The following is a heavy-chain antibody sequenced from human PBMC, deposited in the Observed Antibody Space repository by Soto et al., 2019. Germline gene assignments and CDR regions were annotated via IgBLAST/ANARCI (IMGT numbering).Heavy chain of an antibody. J-gene: IGHJ5*02. CDR1: GYTFTSYG. D-gene: IGHD1-7*01. Sequence: QVQLVQSGAEVKKPGASVKVSCKASGYTFTSYGISWVRQAPGQGLEWMGWISAYNGNTNFAQKLQGRVTMITETSTSTAYMELRSLRSDDTAVYYCARDREYHWNYNWFDPWGQGTLVTVSS. CDR3: ARDREYHWNYNWFDP. V-gene: IGHV1-18*01. CDR2: ISAYNGNT.